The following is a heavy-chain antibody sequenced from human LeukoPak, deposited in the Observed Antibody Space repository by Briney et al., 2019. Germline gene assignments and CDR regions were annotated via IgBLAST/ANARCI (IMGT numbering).Heavy chain of an antibody. CDR3: AREALFAARLFDY. CDR1: GGSFSGYY. CDR2: INHSGST. V-gene: IGHV4-34*01. Sequence: PSETLSLTCAVYGGSFSGYYWSWIRQPPGKGLEWIGEINHSGSTNYNPSLKSRVTISVDTSKNQFSLKLSSVTAADTAVYYCAREALFAARLFDYWGQGTLVTVSS. D-gene: IGHD6-6*01. J-gene: IGHJ4*02.